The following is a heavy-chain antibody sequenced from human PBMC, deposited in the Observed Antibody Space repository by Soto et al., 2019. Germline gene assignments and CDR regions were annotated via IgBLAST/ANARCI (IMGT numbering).Heavy chain of an antibody. D-gene: IGHD5-12*01. J-gene: IGHJ4*02. CDR1: GFSLSSTRMA. CDR3: SHIVVADLGYYFDY. Sequence: QITLKESGPTLVKPTQTLTLTCTFSGFSLSSTRMAVGWIRQPPGKALEWLALIYWDDDKRYSPFLKSRLTITKDNSKNQVVLTMSNMDPVDTARYYCSHIVVADLGYYFDYWGQGTLVTVSS. CDR2: IYWDDDK. V-gene: IGHV2-5*02.